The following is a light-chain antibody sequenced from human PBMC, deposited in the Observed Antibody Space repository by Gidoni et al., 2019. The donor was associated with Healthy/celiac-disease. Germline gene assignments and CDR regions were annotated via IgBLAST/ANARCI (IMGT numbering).Light chain of an antibody. CDR1: RSNIGAGYD. CDR3: QSYDSSLSGWV. V-gene: IGLV1-40*01. CDR2: GNS. J-gene: IGLJ3*02. Sequence: QSVLTQPPSVSGAPGQRVTSSCTGSRSNIGAGYDVHWYQQLPGPAPKLLIYGNSNRPSGVPDRFSGSKSGTSASLAITGLQADDEADYYCQSYDSSLSGWVFGGGTKLTVL.